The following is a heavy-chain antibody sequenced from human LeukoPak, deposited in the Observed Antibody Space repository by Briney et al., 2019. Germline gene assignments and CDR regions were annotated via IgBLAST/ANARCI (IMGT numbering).Heavy chain of an antibody. J-gene: IGHJ3*02. D-gene: IGHD5-12*01. CDR2: IYYSGST. Sequence: PSETLSLTCTVSGGSISSSSSYWGWIRQPPGKGLEWIGSIYYSGSTYFNPSLESRVTISVDTSKNQFSPKLSSVTAADTAVYYCARGRGYSGYKKAFDIWGQGTMVTVSS. CDR3: ARGRGYSGYKKAFDI. V-gene: IGHV4-39*07. CDR1: GGSISSSSSY.